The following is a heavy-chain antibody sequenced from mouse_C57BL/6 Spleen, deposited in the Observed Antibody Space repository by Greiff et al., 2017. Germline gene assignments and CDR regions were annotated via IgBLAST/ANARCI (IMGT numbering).Heavy chain of an antibody. Sequence: DVKLVESGGGLVKPGGSLKLSCAASGFTFSSYTMSWVRQTPEKRLEWVATISGGGGNTYYPDSVKGRFTISRDNAKNTLYLQMSSLRSEDTALYYCARQGPYYGSSFFAYWGQGTLVTVSA. V-gene: IGHV5-9*01. D-gene: IGHD1-1*01. J-gene: IGHJ3*01. CDR3: ARQGPYYGSSFFAY. CDR2: ISGGGGNT. CDR1: GFTFSSYT.